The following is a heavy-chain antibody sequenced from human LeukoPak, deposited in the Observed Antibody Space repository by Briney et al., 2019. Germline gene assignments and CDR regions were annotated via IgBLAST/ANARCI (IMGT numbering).Heavy chain of an antibody. J-gene: IGHJ4*02. CDR1: VFVFSTLP. Sequence: GGSLRLSCVASVFVFSTLPMNGVRQAPGKGLECVSAISASGSPTYTSVSVRGGATISRDNSRNTLSLQLNGLRAEDTAIYFCVKAEPGDWYSYFDFWGEGALVTVSS. CDR3: VKAEPGDWYSYFDF. CDR2: ISASGSPT. V-gene: IGHV3-23*01. D-gene: IGHD2-21*02.